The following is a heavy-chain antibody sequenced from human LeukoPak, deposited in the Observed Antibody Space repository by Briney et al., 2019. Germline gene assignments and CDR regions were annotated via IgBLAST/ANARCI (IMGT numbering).Heavy chain of an antibody. D-gene: IGHD1-26*01. J-gene: IGHJ4*02. CDR1: GGSISSSSYY. CDR3: ARRSSGATRYYFDY. CDR2: IYYSGST. Sequence: SETLSLTCSVSGGSISSSSYYWGWIRQPPGKGLEWIGSIYYSGSTYYNPSLKSRVTISVDTSKNQFSLKLSSVTAADTAVYYCARRSSGATRYYFDYWGQGTLVTVSS. V-gene: IGHV4-39*01.